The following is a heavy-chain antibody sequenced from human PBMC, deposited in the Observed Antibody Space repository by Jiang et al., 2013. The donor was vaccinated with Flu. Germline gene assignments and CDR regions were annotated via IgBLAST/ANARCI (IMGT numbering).Heavy chain of an antibody. D-gene: IGHD2-15*01. J-gene: IGHJ4*02. Sequence: KPTQTLTLTCTFSGFSLSTSEMSVSWIRQSPGKALEWLARIDWDDDKFYSLSLETRLTISKDTSKNQVVLTMANMHPADTGTYYCARKVPLNSRSPYFDFWGQGTPVTVSS. CDR2: IDWDDDK. V-gene: IGHV2-70*16. CDR1: GFSLSTSEMS. CDR3: ARKVPLNSRSPYFDF.